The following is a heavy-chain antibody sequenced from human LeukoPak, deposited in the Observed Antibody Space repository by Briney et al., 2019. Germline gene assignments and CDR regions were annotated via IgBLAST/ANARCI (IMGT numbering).Heavy chain of an antibody. CDR1: GFTFSSHW. D-gene: IGHD3-16*01. J-gene: IGHJ6*02. CDR2: INQDGSQK. V-gene: IGHV3-7*03. Sequence: PGGSLRLSCAGSGFTFSSHWIGWVRQAPGKGLEWVAHINQDGSQKYYVDSVEGRFAISRDNAKSSLYLQMSNLRAEDTAVYFCARGGGLDVWGQGATVTVSS. CDR3: ARGGGLDV.